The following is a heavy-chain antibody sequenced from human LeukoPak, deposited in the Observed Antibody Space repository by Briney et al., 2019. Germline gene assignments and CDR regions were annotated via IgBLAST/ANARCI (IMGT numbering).Heavy chain of an antibody. Sequence: SETLSLTCTVSGGSISSYYWSWIRQPAGKGLEWIGSIYYSGSTYYNPSLKSRVTISVDTSKNQFSLKLSSVTAADTAVYYCARITDFWSGYYDYWGQGTLVTVSS. CDR2: IYYSGST. CDR1: GGSISSYY. V-gene: IGHV4-4*07. CDR3: ARITDFWSGYYDY. J-gene: IGHJ4*02. D-gene: IGHD3-3*01.